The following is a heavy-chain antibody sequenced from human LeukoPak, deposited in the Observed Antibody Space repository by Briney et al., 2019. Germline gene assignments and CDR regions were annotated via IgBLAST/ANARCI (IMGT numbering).Heavy chain of an antibody. Sequence: GGSLRLSCEGSGSSWMHWVRQVPGKGLVWVSRIKTDGSSTSHADSVKGRFTISRDNAKNTLYLQMNSLRAEDTAVYYCARGDGVVMNYWGQGTLVTVSS. D-gene: IGHD3-3*01. V-gene: IGHV3-74*01. J-gene: IGHJ4*02. CDR1: GSSW. CDR3: ARGDGVVMNY. CDR2: IKTDGSST.